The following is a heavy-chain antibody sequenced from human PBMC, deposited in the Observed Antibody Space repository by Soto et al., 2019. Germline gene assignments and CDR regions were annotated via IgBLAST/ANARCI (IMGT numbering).Heavy chain of an antibody. V-gene: IGHV3-33*01. D-gene: IGHD2-21*02. CDR2: IWYDGSNK. J-gene: IGHJ3*02. CDR3: AGTYCGGDCYLLDAFDI. CDR1: GFTFSSYG. Sequence: GGSLRLSCAASGFTFSSYGMHWVRQAPGKGLEWVAVIWYDGSNKYYADSVKGRFTISRDNSKNTLYLQMNSLRAEDTAVYYCAGTYCGGDCYLLDAFDIWGQGTMVTVSS.